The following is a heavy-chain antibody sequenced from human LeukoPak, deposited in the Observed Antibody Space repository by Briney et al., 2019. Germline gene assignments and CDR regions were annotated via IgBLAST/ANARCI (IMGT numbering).Heavy chain of an antibody. CDR3: ARVVRNYDILTGYYSYFDY. D-gene: IGHD3-9*01. J-gene: IGHJ4*02. CDR1: GYTFTVYY. CDR2: INPNSGGT. Sequence: GAAVTVSFTASGYTFTVYYMHWGRQAPGQGLEWMGWINPNSGGTNYAQKFQGRVTMTRDTSISTAYMELSRLRSDDAVVYYCARVVRNYDILTGYYSYFDYWAREPWSLSPQ. V-gene: IGHV1-2*02.